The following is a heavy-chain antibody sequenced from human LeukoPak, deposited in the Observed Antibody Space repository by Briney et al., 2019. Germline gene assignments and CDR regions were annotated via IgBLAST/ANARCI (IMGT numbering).Heavy chain of an antibody. J-gene: IGHJ6*02. V-gene: IGHV4-39*07. D-gene: IGHD3-10*01. CDR2: INHSGST. CDR1: GASIISANYY. Sequence: SETLSLTCTVSGASIISANYYWNWIRQPPGKGLEWIGEINHSGSTNYNPSLKSRVTISVDTSKNQFSLKLSSVTAADTAVYYCARGRGKVDVWGQGTTVTVSS. CDR3: ARGRGKVDV.